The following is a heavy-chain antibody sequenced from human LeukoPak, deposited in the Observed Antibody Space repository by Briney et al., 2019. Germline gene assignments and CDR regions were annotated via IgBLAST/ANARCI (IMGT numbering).Heavy chain of an antibody. J-gene: IGHJ3*02. V-gene: IGHV3-23*01. CDR3: AQVGATSGHAFDI. D-gene: IGHD1-26*01. CDR1: GFTFSNHA. Sequence: GGSLRLSCAASGFTFSNHAMSWVRQAPGKGLERVSAISGSGGSTYYADSVKGRFTISRDNSKNTLYLQMNSLRAEDTAVYYCAQVGATSGHAFDIWGQGTMVTVSS. CDR2: ISGSGGST.